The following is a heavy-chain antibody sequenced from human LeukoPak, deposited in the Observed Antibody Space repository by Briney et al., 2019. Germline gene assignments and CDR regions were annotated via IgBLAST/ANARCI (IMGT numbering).Heavy chain of an antibody. D-gene: IGHD2-15*01. CDR2: ISGSGGST. Sequence: GGSLRLSCAASGLTFSSYAMSWVRQAPGKGLEWVSAISGSGGSTYYADSVKGRFTISRDNSKNTLYLQMNSLRAEDTAVYYCAKDRDIVVVVAATLDYWGQGTLVTVSS. J-gene: IGHJ4*02. V-gene: IGHV3-23*01. CDR3: AKDRDIVVVVAATLDY. CDR1: GLTFSSYA.